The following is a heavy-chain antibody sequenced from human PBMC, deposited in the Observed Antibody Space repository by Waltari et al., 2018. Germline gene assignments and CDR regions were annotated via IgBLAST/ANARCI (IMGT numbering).Heavy chain of an antibody. V-gene: IGHV4-34*01. CDR2: IRHPGST. CDR3: TRGGNYDFWSHRPFVDP. D-gene: IGHD3-3*01. Sequence: QVQLQQWGAGLLRPSETLSLTCAVYGASFSDSYWAWVRQPPGKGLEWIGQIRHPGSTNYNPSLKSRVTISLDTPMSQFSLRLSSVTAADTALYFCTRGGNYDFWSHRPFVDPWGQGTLVTVSS. CDR1: GASFSDSY. J-gene: IGHJ5*02.